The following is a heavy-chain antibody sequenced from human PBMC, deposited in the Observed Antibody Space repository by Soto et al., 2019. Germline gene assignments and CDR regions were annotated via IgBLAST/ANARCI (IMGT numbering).Heavy chain of an antibody. CDR1: GFTFSSYG. CDR2: ISYNGSNK. Sequence: AESLTLSCAVSGFTFSSYGMRWVRQAPSKGLEWVGVISYNGSNKYYAVSGKGRVNIPRDNSKIQLYLQMNSLRAEDTAVSYSVKVDEAGSKYYDGSGSFFDYWGQGTLVTGSS. J-gene: IGHJ4*02. D-gene: IGHD3-22*01. V-gene: IGHV3-30*18. CDR3: VKVDEAGSKYYDGSGSFFDY.